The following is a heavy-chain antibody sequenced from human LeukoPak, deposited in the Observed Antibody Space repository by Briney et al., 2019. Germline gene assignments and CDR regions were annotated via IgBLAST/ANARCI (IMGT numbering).Heavy chain of an antibody. CDR1: AYTFTGYY. Sequence: ASVKVSCKASAYTFTGYYMHWVRQAPGQGLEWMGWINPNSGGTNYAQKFQGRVTMTRDTSISTAYMELSRLRSDDTAVYYCATHMITFGGVIYPYWGQGTLVTVSS. D-gene: IGHD3-16*01. CDR3: ATHMITFGGVIYPY. J-gene: IGHJ4*02. V-gene: IGHV1-2*02. CDR2: INPNSGGT.